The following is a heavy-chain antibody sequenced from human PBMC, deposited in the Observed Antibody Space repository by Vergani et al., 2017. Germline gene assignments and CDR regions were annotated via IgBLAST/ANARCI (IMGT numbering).Heavy chain of an antibody. Sequence: QVQLVESGGGVVQPGRSLRLSCAASGFTFSSYGMHWVRQAPGKGLEWVAVISYDGSNKYYADSVKGRFTISRDNSKNTLYLQMNSLRAEDTAVYYCAREGRGYSGYDSGDYWGQGTLVTVSS. CDR1: GFTFSSYG. CDR2: ISYDGSNK. CDR3: AREGRGYSGYDSGDY. J-gene: IGHJ4*02. V-gene: IGHV3-30*03. D-gene: IGHD5-12*01.